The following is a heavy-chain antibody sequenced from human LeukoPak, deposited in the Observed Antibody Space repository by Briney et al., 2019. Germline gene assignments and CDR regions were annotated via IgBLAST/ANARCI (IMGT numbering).Heavy chain of an antibody. CDR2: INPNSGGT. CDR3: ARGPVETKRPSGYYNY. CDR1: GYTFTGYY. J-gene: IGHJ4*02. V-gene: IGHV1-2*02. Sequence: ASVKVSCKASGYTFTGYYMHWVRQAPGQGLEWMGWINPNSGGTNYAQKFQGRVTMTRDTSISTAYMELSRLRSDDTAVYYCARGPVETKRPSGYYNYWGQGTLVTVSS. D-gene: IGHD3-3*01.